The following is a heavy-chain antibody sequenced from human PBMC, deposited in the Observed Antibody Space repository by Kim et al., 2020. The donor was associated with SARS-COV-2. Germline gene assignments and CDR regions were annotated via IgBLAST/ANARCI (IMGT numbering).Heavy chain of an antibody. V-gene: IGHV4-59*01. CDR1: DGSINSYY. D-gene: IGHD3-10*01. J-gene: IGHJ5*01. CDR2: IHYSGST. Sequence: SETLSLTCSVSDGSINSYYWSWIRQPPGKGLEWIGYIHYSGSTNYNPSVKSRVTISADTSKNQFSLKLSSVTTADTAVYYCARALRGRFDSWGQGTLVTVSS. CDR3: ARALRGRFDS.